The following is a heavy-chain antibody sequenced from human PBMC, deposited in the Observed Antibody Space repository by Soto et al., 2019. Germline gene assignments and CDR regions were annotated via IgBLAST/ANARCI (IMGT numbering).Heavy chain of an antibody. CDR3: GTYRKCYQI. CDR1: GRYIRGGYCS. V-gene: IGHV4-30-2*01. D-gene: IGHD3-16*02. Sequence: TLSLTSGVSGRYIRGGYCSCSWIRQPPGKGPDWIGFISNSGSNYYSSSLKSRVTSPVDRSKNHFLLNSTPVTAADTDAYDRGTYRKCYQIRGKG. CDR2: ISNSGSN. J-gene: IGHJ6*03.